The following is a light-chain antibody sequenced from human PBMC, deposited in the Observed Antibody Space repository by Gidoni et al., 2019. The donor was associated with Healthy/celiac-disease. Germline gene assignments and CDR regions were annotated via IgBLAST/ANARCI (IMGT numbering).Light chain of an antibody. Sequence: DIVMNQSSDSPAVSRGERATIHCKSSQSVLYSSNNKIYLAWYQQKPGQPPKLLIYGASTRESGVPDRFSGSGSGTDFTLTISSLQAEDVAVYYCQQYYSTPWTSGQGTKVEIK. V-gene: IGKV4-1*01. CDR1: QSVLYSSNNKIY. J-gene: IGKJ1*01. CDR2: GAS. CDR3: QQYYSTPWT.